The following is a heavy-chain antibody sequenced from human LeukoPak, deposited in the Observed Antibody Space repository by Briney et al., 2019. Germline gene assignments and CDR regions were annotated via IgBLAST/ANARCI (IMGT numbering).Heavy chain of an antibody. CDR3: ARGMRRCSSGWTPPRDYYYGMDV. CDR1: GYTFTSYD. Sequence: ASVKVSCKASGYTFTSYDINWVRQATGQGLEWMGWMNPNSGNTGYAQKFQGRVTMTRNTSISTAYMELSSLRSEDTAVYYCARGMRRCSSGWTPPRDYYYGMDVWGQGTTVTVSS. CDR2: MNPNSGNT. D-gene: IGHD6-19*01. J-gene: IGHJ6*02. V-gene: IGHV1-8*01.